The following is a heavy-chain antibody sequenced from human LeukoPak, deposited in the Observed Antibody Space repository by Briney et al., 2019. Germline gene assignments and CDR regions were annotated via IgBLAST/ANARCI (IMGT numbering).Heavy chain of an antibody. J-gene: IGHJ4*02. V-gene: IGHV6-1*01. D-gene: IGHD3-10*01. CDR2: TYYRSKWYN. CDR3: ARGTGTFDF. CDR1: GDSVSSSSAA. Sequence: SQTLSLTCAISGDSVSSSSAAWSWIRQSPSRGLEWLGRTYYRSKWYNDYANSVKSRIGINSDTSKNQISLQLNSVTPEDTAVYYCARGTGTFDFWGQGTLVTVSS.